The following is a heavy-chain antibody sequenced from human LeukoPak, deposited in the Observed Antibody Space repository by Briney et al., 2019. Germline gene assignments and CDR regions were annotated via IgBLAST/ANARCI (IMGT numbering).Heavy chain of an antibody. J-gene: IGHJ4*02. V-gene: IGHV3-33*01. CDR1: GFTFSNYG. Sequence: GGSLRLSCAASGFTFSNYGMHWVRQAPGKGLEWVSLIWFDGDNKYYADSVKGRFTISRDNSKNTLYLQMNSLRAEDTAVYYCARTAPKSDMVRGVIIPSFFDYWGQGTLVTVSS. CDR2: IWFDGDNK. D-gene: IGHD3-10*01. CDR3: ARTAPKSDMVRGVIIPSFFDY.